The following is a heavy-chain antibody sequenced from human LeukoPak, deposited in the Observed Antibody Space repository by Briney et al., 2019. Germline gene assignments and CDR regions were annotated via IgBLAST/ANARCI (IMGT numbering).Heavy chain of an antibody. V-gene: IGHV4-39*01. CDR3: AVDFGSHRVVY. CDR2: IYYSGNI. D-gene: IGHD3-3*01. CDR1: GGSISSSSYY. Sequence: SETLSLTCTVSGGSISSSSYYWGWVRQPPGKGLEWIGSIYYSGNIYYNPHNPSLKSRVTISLDTSKNQYSLRLTSVTAADTAVYYCAVDFGSHRVVYWGQGSLVTVSS. J-gene: IGHJ4*01.